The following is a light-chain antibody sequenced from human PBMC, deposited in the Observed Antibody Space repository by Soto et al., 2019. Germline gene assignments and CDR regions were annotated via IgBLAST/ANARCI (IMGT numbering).Light chain of an antibody. CDR2: GAS. J-gene: IGKJ1*01. Sequence: EIVMTQSPDTLPMSPGERATLSCRASQSVNSYLAWYQQKPGQAPRLLIYGASTRATGIPARFSGSGSGTEFTLTISSLQSEDFAVYYCQQYNNWPRTFGQGTKVDIK. CDR1: QSVNSY. V-gene: IGKV3-15*01. CDR3: QQYNNWPRT.